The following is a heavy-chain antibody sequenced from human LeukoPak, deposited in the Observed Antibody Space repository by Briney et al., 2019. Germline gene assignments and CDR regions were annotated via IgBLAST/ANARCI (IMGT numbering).Heavy chain of an antibody. D-gene: IGHD1-7*01. CDR2: ISSRGSAI. CDR1: GFTLSDHY. Sequence: PGGSLRLSCAASGFTLSDHYMNWIRQAPGKGLEWISYISSRGSAIYYADSVKGRFTISRDNAKNSLYLQINSLRVEDTAVYYCARDLKLGTSHEFDYWGQGTLVTVSS. J-gene: IGHJ4*02. V-gene: IGHV3-11*04. CDR3: ARDLKLGTSHEFDY.